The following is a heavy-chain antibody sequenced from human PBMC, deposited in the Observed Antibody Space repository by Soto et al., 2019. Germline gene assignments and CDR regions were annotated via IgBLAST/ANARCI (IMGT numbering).Heavy chain of an antibody. V-gene: IGHV4-61*01. CDR3: ASSYCGGDCYYYYYYYMGV. D-gene: IGHD2-21*02. J-gene: IGHJ6*02. CDR2: IYYGGSI. CDR1: GGSVTSGSYY. Sequence: PSETLSLTCTVSGGSVTSGSYYWSWIRQPPGKGLEWIGYIYYGGSINYNPSLKSRMTISVDTSKNQFSLKLTSVTAADTAVYYCASSYCGGDCYYYYYYYMGVWGQGTTVTVSS.